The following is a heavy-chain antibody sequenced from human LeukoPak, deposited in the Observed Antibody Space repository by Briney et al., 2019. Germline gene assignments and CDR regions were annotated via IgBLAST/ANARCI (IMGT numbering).Heavy chain of an antibody. V-gene: IGHV3-30-3*01. D-gene: IGHD2-15*01. CDR2: IAYDGSNK. J-gene: IGHJ4*02. Sequence: GGSLRLSCAASGFTFSSYAMHWVRQAPGKGLEWVAVIAYDGSNKYYADSVKGRFTISRDNSKNTLYLQMNSLRAEDTAVYYCAGGLADIVVVVAAPDFDYWGQGTLVTVSS. CDR3: AGGLADIVVVVAAPDFDY. CDR1: GFTFSSYA.